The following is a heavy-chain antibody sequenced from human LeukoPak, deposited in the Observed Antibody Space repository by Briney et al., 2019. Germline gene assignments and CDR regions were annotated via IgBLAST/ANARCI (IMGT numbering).Heavy chain of an antibody. CDR1: GFTFSSYN. J-gene: IGHJ4*02. D-gene: IGHD3-9*01. CDR2: ISSTSSYI. CDR3: ARVTLTGYYAFDY. Sequence: GRSLRLSCAASGFTFSSYNMNWVPRAPGKGLEGVSSISSTSSYINYEDSVKGRFTISRDKAKNSLYLQMNSLRAEDTAVYYCARVTLTGYYAFDYWGQGTLVTVSS. V-gene: IGHV3-21*01.